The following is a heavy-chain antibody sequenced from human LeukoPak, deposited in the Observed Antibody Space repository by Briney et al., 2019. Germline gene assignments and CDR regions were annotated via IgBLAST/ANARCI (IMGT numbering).Heavy chain of an antibody. CDR3: ARAGVRLPIDY. CDR1: GYTFTDYY. V-gene: IGHV1-8*02. CDR2: MNPNSGNT. D-gene: IGHD3-10*01. J-gene: IGHJ4*02. Sequence: ASVKVSCKASGYTFTDYYMHWVRQVPGQGLGWMGWMNPNSGNTGYAQKFQGRVTMTRNTSISTAYMELSSLRSEDTAVYYCARAGVRLPIDYWGQGTLVTVSS.